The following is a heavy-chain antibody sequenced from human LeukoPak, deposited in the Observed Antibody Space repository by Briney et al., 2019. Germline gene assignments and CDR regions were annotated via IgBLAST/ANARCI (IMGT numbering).Heavy chain of an antibody. V-gene: IGHV4-31*03. CDR3: ARGGGGYYYDSSGYYSGFDP. CDR2: IYYSGST. Sequence: SQTLSLTCTVSGGSISSGGYYWSWIRQHPGKGLEWIVYIYYSGSTYYNPSLKSRVTISVDTSKNQFSLKLSSVTAADTAVYYCARGGGGYYYDSSGYYSGFDPWGQGTLVTVSS. D-gene: IGHD3-22*01. CDR1: GGSISSGGYY. J-gene: IGHJ5*02.